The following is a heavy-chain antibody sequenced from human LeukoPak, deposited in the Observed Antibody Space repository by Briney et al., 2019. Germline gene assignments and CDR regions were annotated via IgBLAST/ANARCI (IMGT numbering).Heavy chain of an antibody. CDR3: ARSLRGIAAPLDYYYYMDV. J-gene: IGHJ6*03. V-gene: IGHV1-2*02. CDR1: GYTFTDYY. D-gene: IGHD6-13*01. Sequence: ASVKVSCKTSGYTFTDYYIHWVRQAPGQGPEWMGWINPDSGGTNLAQKFQGRVTMTRDTSISTAYMELSSLRSEDTAVYYCARSLRGIAAPLDYYYYMDVWGKGTTVTVSS. CDR2: INPDSGGT.